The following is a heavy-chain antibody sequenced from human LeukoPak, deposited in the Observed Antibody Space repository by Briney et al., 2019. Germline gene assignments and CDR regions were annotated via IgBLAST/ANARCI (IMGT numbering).Heavy chain of an antibody. D-gene: IGHD6-13*01. CDR1: GFTFSSYS. J-gene: IGHJ4*02. V-gene: IGHV3-21*01. CDR3: ARDSSSWYIGGY. CDR2: ISSSSSYI. Sequence: GGSLRLSCAASGFTFSSYSMNWVRQAPGKGLEWVSSISSSSSYIYYADSVKGRFTISRDDAKNSLYLQMNSLRAEDTAVYYCARDSSSWYIGGYWGQGTLVTVSS.